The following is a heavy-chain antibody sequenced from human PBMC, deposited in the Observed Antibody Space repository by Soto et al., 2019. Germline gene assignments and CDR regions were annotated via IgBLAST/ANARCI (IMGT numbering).Heavy chain of an antibody. J-gene: IGHJ4*02. V-gene: IGHV3-7*01. D-gene: IGHD6-6*01. CDR3: ATSLI. Sequence: EVQLVESGGGLVQPGGSLRLSCTASGFTVRTYWMNWVRQAPGKGLEWVASIKGDGSEKYYVDPVKGRFSISRDNARNSLYLQMNSLRAEDTAVYYCATSLIRGQGALVTVSS. CDR2: IKGDGSEK. CDR1: GFTVRTYW.